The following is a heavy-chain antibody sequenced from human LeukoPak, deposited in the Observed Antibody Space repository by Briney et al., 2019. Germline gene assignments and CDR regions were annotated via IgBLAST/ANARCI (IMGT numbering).Heavy chain of an antibody. CDR2: IYPTDSDA. CDR3: ARRSSGSPSYYFDY. J-gene: IGHJ4*02. D-gene: IGHD1-26*01. Sequence: PGESLKISCKLSGYAFTTYWIGWVRQMPGKGLEWMGIIYPTDSDARYSPSFQGQVTISVDKSISTVYLQWNSLKASDTAMYYCARRSSGSPSYYFDYWGQGTLVTVSS. V-gene: IGHV5-51*01. CDR1: GYAFTTYW.